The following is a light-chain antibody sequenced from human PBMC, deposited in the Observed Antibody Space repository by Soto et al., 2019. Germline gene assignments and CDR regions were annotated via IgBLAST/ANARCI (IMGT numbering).Light chain of an antibody. Sequence: DIQMTQSPSSLSASVGDRVTITCRASQSITNYLNWYQQKPGEVPKLLIYTASSLQSGVPSRFSGSGSGTDFTLTISSLQPEDFATYYCQQSYSIPHTFGQGTKLDIK. J-gene: IGKJ2*01. CDR2: TAS. CDR3: QQSYSIPHT. CDR1: QSITNY. V-gene: IGKV1-39*01.